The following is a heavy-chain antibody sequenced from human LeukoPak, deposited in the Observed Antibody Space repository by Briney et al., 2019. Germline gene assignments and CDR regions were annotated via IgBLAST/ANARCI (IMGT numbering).Heavy chain of an antibody. Sequence: KSSETLSLTCAVYGVSFSGYYWSWIRQPPGKGLEWIGEINHNGSTNYNPSLKSRVTISVDTSKIQFSLKLSSVTAADTAVYYCARHVPGGWYRNSDYFDYWGQGTLVTVSS. J-gene: IGHJ4*02. D-gene: IGHD6-19*01. CDR1: GVSFSGYY. CDR3: ARHVPGGWYRNSDYFDY. V-gene: IGHV4-34*01. CDR2: INHNGST.